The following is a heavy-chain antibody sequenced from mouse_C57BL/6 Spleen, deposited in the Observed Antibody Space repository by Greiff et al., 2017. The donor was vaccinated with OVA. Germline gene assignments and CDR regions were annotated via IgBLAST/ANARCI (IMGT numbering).Heavy chain of an antibody. D-gene: IGHD2-4*01. V-gene: IGHV1-72*01. J-gene: IGHJ1*03. CDR2: IDPNSGGT. CDR1: GYTFTSYW. CDR3: ARSVDYYWYFDD. Sequence: QVQLQQPGAELVKPGASVKLSCKASGYTFTSYWMHWVKQRPGRGLEWMGRIDPNSGGTKYNEKFKSKATLTVDKPTSTAYMQLSSLTSEDSAVDYCARSVDYYWYFDDWGTGTTVTVSS.